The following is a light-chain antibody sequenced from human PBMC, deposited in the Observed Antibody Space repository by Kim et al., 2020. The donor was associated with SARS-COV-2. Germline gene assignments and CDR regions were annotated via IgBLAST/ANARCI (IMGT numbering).Light chain of an antibody. Sequence: QPVLTQPPSVSGAPGQRVTISCTGSSSNIGAGYDVHWYQQLPGTAPKLLIYGNINRPSGVPDRFSGSKSGTSASLAITELQAEDEADYYCQSFDNSLSGYVFGTGTKVTVL. CDR3: QSFDNSLSGYV. V-gene: IGLV1-40*01. J-gene: IGLJ1*01. CDR2: GNI. CDR1: SSNIGAGYD.